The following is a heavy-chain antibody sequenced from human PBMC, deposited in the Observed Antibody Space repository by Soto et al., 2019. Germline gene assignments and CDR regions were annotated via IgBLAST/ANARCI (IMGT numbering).Heavy chain of an antibody. CDR3: GGGGDWFAP. CDR1: GGSLSSYY. V-gene: IGHV4-34*02. CDR2: VHHSGST. J-gene: IGHJ5*02. Sequence: QVHLQQWGAGLLRPSETLSLTCAVYGGSLSSYYWNWIRQSPGKGLEWIAEVHHSGSTNYNPSLKGRTTLSRGPAKGPFPLNRGSGPAGDPAGYYCGGGGDWFAPWGQGALVTVSS. D-gene: IGHD3-16*01.